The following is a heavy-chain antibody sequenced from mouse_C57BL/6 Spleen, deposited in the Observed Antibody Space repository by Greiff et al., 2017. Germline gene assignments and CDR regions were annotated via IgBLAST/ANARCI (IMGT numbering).Heavy chain of an antibody. V-gene: IGHV1-81*01. D-gene: IGHD1-1*01. J-gene: IGHJ2*01. CDR2: IYPRSGNT. Sequence: VQLQESGAELARPGASVKLSCKASGYTFTSSGISWVKQRTGQGLEWIGEIYPRSGNTYYNEKFKGKATLTADKSSSTAYMELRSLTSEDSAVYFCLSHCYGSSYEGYWGQGTTLTVSS. CDR1: GYTFTSSG. CDR3: LSHCYGSSYEGY.